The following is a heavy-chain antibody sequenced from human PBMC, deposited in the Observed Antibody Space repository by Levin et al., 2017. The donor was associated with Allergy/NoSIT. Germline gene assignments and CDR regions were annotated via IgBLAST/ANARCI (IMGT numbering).Heavy chain of an antibody. CDR3: AHRPYSSGLGDYFDY. Sequence: ASGPTLVKPTQTLTLTCDFSGFSLTTLGMGVGWIRQPPGKALEWLGLIYWDDEKRYSPSLERRLTITRDTSKNQVVLTMTNMDPVDTATYFCAHRPYSSGLGDYFDYWGQGTLVTVSS. D-gene: IGHD3-16*01. CDR2: IYWDDEK. V-gene: IGHV2-5*02. CDR1: GFSLTTLGMG. J-gene: IGHJ4*02.